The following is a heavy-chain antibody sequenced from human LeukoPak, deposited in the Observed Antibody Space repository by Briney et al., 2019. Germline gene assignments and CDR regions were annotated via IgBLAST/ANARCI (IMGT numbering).Heavy chain of an antibody. V-gene: IGHV4-34*01. J-gene: IGHJ4*02. D-gene: IGHD2-15*01. CDR2: INHSGST. CDR1: GGSFSGYY. Sequence: PSETLSLTCAVYGGSFSGYYWSWIRQPPGKGLEWIGEINHSGSTNYNPFLKSRVTISVDTSKNQFSLKLSSVTAADTAVYYCARGLSAIVYWGQGTLVTVSS. CDR3: ARGLSAIVY.